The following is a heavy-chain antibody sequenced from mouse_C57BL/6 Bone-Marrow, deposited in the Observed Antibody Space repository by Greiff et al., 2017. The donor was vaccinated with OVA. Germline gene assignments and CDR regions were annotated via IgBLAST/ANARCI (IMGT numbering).Heavy chain of an antibody. V-gene: IGHV1-59*01. CDR2: IDPSDSYT. Sequence: QVHVKQSGAELVRPGTSVKLSCKASGYTFTSYWMHWVKQRPGQGLEWIGVIDPSDSYTNYNQKFKGKATLTVDTSSSTAYMQLSSLTSEDSAVYYCALYDGPPRGFAYWGQGTLVTVSA. D-gene: IGHD2-3*01. CDR3: ALYDGPPRGFAY. J-gene: IGHJ3*01. CDR1: GYTFTSYW.